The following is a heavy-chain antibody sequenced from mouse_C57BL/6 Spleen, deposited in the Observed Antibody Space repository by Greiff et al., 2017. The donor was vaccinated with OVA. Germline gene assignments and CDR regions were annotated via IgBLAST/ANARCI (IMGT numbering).Heavy chain of an antibody. CDR1: GYTFTSYG. J-gene: IGHJ3*01. Sequence: QVQLKESGAELARPGASVKLSCKASGYTFTSYGISWVKQRTGQGLEWIGEIYPRSGNTYYNEKFKGKATLTADKSSSTAYMELRSLTSEDSAVYFCARDYGSKESSFAYWGQGTLVTVSA. CDR2: IYPRSGNT. CDR3: ARDYGSKESSFAY. V-gene: IGHV1-81*01. D-gene: IGHD1-1*01.